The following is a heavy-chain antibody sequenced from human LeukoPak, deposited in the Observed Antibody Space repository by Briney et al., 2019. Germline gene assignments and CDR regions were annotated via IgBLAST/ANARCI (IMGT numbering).Heavy chain of an antibody. V-gene: IGHV3-30*04. J-gene: IGHJ6*02. CDR3: ARESTVVVPAANDQYYYGMDV. D-gene: IGHD2-2*01. CDR1: GFTFSSYA. Sequence: GGSLRLSCAASGFTFSSYAMHWVRQAPGKGLEWVAVISCDGSNKYYADSVKGRFTISRDNSKNTLYLQMNSLRAEDTAVYYCARESTVVVPAANDQYYYGMDVWGQGTTVTVSS. CDR2: ISCDGSNK.